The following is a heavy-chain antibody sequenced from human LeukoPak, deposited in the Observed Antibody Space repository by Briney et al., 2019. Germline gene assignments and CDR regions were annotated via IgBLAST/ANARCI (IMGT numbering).Heavy chain of an antibody. CDR1: GDTFRKYA. J-gene: IGHJ5*02. CDR2: IIPMFGTA. V-gene: IGHV1-69*05. D-gene: IGHD3-3*01. Sequence: ASVKVSCKASGDTFRKYAISWVRQAPGQGLEWMGGIIPMFGTANYAQKFQGRVTITTDESTSTTYMEVSSLRSEDTAVYYCARAETRNEAYYDLWGGSYNWFDPWGQGTLVTVSS. CDR3: ARAETRNEAYYDLWGGSYNWFDP.